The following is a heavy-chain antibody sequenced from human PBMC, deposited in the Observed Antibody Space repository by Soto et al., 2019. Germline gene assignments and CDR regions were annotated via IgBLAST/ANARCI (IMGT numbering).Heavy chain of an antibody. V-gene: IGHV3-9*01. CDR1: GFTFDDFA. D-gene: IGHD3-10*01. J-gene: IGHJ4*02. CDR2: ISWNSAMI. Sequence: EVQLVESGGGLVQPGRSLRLSCAASGFTFDDFAMHWVRQAPGKGLEWVSGISWNSAMIGYADSVKGRFTISRDNAKNSLYQQMNSLRPEDTALYFCAKDNRADRGAFDYWGQGTLVSVFS. CDR3: AKDNRADRGAFDY.